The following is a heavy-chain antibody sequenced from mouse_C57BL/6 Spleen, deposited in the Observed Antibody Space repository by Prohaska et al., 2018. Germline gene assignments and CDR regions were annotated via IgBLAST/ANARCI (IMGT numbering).Heavy chain of an antibody. CDR2: INTYAGVP. J-gene: IGHJ1*03. CDR3: ARSDYGSRYFDV. CDR1: GYTFTTYG. V-gene: IGHV9-3*01. D-gene: IGHD1-1*01. Sequence: QIQLVQSGPELKKPGETVKISCKASGYTFTTYGMSWVKQAPGKGLKWMGWINTYAGVPTYADDFKGRFAFSVETSASTAYLQINNLKNEDTATYFCARSDYGSRYFDVWGTGTTVTVSS.